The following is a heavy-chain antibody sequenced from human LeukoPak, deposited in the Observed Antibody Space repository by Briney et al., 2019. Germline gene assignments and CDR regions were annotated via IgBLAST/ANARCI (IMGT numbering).Heavy chain of an antibody. CDR2: INHSGST. CDR3: ARRLHYYDY. CDR1: GGSFSGYY. J-gene: IGHJ4*02. Sequence: SETLSLTCAVYGGSFSGYYWSWIRQPPGKGLEWIGEINHSGSTNYNPSLRSRVTISVDTSKNQFSLKVTSVTAADTAAYYCARRLHYYDYWGQGTLVSVSS. D-gene: IGHD2-21*02. V-gene: IGHV4-34*01.